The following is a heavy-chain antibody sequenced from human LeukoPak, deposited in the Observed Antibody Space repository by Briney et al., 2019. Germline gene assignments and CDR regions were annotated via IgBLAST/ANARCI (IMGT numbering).Heavy chain of an antibody. CDR3: AMFLGYCSGGSCPFDP. CDR1: GGTFNSYA. J-gene: IGHJ5*02. V-gene: IGHV1-69*06. CDR2: IIPIFGTA. Sequence: SVKVSCKASGGTFNSYAISWVRQAPGQGLEWTGGIIPIFGTANYAQKFQGRVTVTADKSTNTAYMELSSLRSQDTAVYYCAMFLGYCSGGSCPFDPWGQGTLVTVSS. D-gene: IGHD2-15*01.